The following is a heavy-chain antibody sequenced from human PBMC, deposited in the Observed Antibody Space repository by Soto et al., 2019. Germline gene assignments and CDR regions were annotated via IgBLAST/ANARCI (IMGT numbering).Heavy chain of an antibody. J-gene: IGHJ4*02. D-gene: IGHD3-3*01. CDR1: GGSISSYY. CDR3: ARVRYYDFWSGYYPYFDY. Sequence: SEILSLTCTVSGGSISSYYWSWIRQPPGKGPEWIGYIYYSGSTNYNPSLKSRVTISVDTSKNQFPLKLSSVTAADTAVYYCARVRYYDFWSGYYPYFDYWGQGTLVTVSS. V-gene: IGHV4-59*01. CDR2: IYYSGST.